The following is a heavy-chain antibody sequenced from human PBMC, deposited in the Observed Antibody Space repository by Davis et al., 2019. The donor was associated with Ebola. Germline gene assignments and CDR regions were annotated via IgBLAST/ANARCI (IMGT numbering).Heavy chain of an antibody. CDR1: GGSISSYY. Sequence: PGGSLRLSCTVSGGSISSYYWSWIRQPPGKGLEWIGYIYYSGSTNYNPSLKSRVTISVDTSKNQFSLKLSSVTAADTAVYYCARERVEYDYSNYRAFDIWGQGTMVTVSS. D-gene: IGHD4-11*01. V-gene: IGHV4-59*01. J-gene: IGHJ3*02. CDR2: IYYSGST. CDR3: ARERVEYDYSNYRAFDI.